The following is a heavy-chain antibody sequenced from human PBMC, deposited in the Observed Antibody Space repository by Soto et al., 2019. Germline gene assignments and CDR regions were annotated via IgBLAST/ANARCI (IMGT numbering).Heavy chain of an antibody. CDR3: ARSRVVVTHDAFDI. CDR2: IWYDGSNK. J-gene: IGHJ3*02. V-gene: IGHV3-33*01. D-gene: IGHD3-22*01. Sequence: HPGGSLRLSCAASGFTFSSYGMHWVRQAPGKGLEWVAVIWYDGSNKYYADSVKGRFTISRDNSKNTLYLQMNSLRAEDTAVYYCARSRVVVTHDAFDIWGQGTMVTVSS. CDR1: GFTFSSYG.